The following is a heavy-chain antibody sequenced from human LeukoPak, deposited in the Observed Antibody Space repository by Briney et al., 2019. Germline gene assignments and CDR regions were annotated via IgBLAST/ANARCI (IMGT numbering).Heavy chain of an antibody. D-gene: IGHD2-15*01. J-gene: IGHJ4*02. CDR1: GFTFSSYS. V-gene: IGHV3-48*04. CDR2: ISSDSINI. Sequence: GGSLRLSCAASGFTFSSYSLHWVRQAPGKGLEWVAVISSDSINIYYADSVKGRFTISRDNAKKSLYLQMNSLRAEDTAVYYCARDRGGSYSAIDYWGQGTLVTVSS. CDR3: ARDRGGSYSAIDY.